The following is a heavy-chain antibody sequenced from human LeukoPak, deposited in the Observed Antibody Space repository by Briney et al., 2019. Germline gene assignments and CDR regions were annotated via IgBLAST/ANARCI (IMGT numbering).Heavy chain of an antibody. CDR1: GYTFTAYY. J-gene: IGHJ4*02. V-gene: IGHV1-18*01. Sequence: ASVEVSCKASGYTFTAYYIHWVRQAPGQGLEWMGRINPKNGDTNYAQKLQGRVTMTTDTSTSTAYMELRSLRSDDTAVYYCARVRGQLVHPTTDYWGQGTLVTVSS. CDR2: INPKNGDT. D-gene: IGHD6-13*01. CDR3: ARVRGQLVHPTTDY.